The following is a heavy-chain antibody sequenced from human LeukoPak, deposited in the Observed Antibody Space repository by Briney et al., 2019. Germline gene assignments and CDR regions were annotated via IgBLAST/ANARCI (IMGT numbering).Heavy chain of an antibody. D-gene: IGHD3-22*01. J-gene: IGHJ4*02. Sequence: GGSLRLSCAASRLSFSSYSMTWVSQAPGKGLEWVSYISSSSSTIYYADSVKGRFTISRDNAKNSLYLQMNSLRDEDTAVYYYASKTGSYSSGYAHWGQGTLVTVSS. CDR1: RLSFSSYS. V-gene: IGHV3-48*02. CDR3: ASKTGSYSSGYAH. CDR2: ISSSSSTI.